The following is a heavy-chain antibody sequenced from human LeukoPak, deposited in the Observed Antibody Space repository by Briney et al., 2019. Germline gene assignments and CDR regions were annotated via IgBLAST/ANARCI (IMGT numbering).Heavy chain of an antibody. J-gene: IGHJ4*02. CDR3: ARQGGRPKYYGSGSYYNGRYYFDY. V-gene: IGHV4-34*01. CDR2: INHRGSI. Sequence: SETLSLTCTVSGCSISSYYWSWIRQPPGQGLEWIGEINHRGSINYNPSLKSRVTLSVDTSKNQFSLKLSSVAAADMAVYYCARQGGRPKYYGSGSYYNGRYYFDYWGQGTLVIVSS. CDR1: GCSISSYY. D-gene: IGHD3-10*01.